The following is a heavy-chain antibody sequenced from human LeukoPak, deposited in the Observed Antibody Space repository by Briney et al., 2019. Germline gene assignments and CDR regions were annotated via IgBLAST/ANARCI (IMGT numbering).Heavy chain of an antibody. CDR2: GGCGGST. Sequence: RGSLRLSFSAPVFIFSSYAMGSVRQAPGKGLGWVSYGGCGGSTYYADSVKGSFPDSRHNSKSTLYPQMNSLTGEDTAVYYCAKMRGQYYHSYYMDAWGKGTTVTVSS. J-gene: IGHJ6*03. CDR3: AKMRGQYYHSYYMDA. V-gene: IGHV3-23*01. CDR1: VFIFSSYA.